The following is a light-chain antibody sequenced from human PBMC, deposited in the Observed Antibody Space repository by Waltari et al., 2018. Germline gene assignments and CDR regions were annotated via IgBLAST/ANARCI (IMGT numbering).Light chain of an antibody. CDR3: IHYTHWPWT. CDR1: HGLVPSDGNTY. CDR2: KGS. J-gene: IGKJ3*01. V-gene: IGKV2-30*02. Sequence: DVVMNQSPLSLPVTLGQPPSISCRPSHGLVPSDGNTYLNWFQRRPVQSPRRLIYKGSTPDSGVPDRFSGSGSGTDCTLRISTVEAEDVGIYYCIHYTHWPWTFGPGTKVDIK.